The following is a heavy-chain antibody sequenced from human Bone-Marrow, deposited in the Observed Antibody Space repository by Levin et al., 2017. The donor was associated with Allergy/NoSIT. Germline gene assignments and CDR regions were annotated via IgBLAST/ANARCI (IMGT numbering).Heavy chain of an antibody. J-gene: IGHJ4*02. CDR2: ISGSGRTI. CDR1: GFTFSSYE. V-gene: IGHV3-48*03. Sequence: GGSLRLSCAASGFTFSSYEMNWVRQAPGKGLEWVSYISGSGRTIYYADSVKGRFTISRDNAKNSLYLQVNSLRVEDTAVYYCARGPTSDSSGYYYYSEYWGQGTLVTVSS. CDR3: ARGPTSDSSGYYYYSEY. D-gene: IGHD3-22*01.